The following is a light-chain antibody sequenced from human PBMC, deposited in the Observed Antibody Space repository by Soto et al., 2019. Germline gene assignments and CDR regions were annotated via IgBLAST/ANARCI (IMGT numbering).Light chain of an antibody. CDR3: QQYNNWPPSII. CDR1: QSVSSSY. V-gene: IGKV3-20*01. CDR2: GAS. J-gene: IGKJ5*01. Sequence: EIVLTQSPGTLSLSPGERATLSCRASQSVSSSYLAWYQQKPGQAPRLLIYGASSRATGIPDRFSGSGSGTDFTLTISSLQSEDFAVYYCQQYNNWPPSIIFGPGTRLEIK.